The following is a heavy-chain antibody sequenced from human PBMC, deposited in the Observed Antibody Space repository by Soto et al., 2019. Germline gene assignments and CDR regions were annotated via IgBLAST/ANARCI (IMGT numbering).Heavy chain of an antibody. D-gene: IGHD6-13*01. CDR3: AKLSAA. Sequence: AGSLTLSCAVSGFSFSAYVMSWVRQPPGKGLEWVSSITSSGGGTYYADSVKGRFTVSRDTSKNTVYLRMNSLRDDDTAVYYFAKLSAAWGQGTLVTVSS. J-gene: IGHJ4*02. CDR1: GFSFSAYV. CDR2: ITSSGGGT. V-gene: IGHV3-23*01.